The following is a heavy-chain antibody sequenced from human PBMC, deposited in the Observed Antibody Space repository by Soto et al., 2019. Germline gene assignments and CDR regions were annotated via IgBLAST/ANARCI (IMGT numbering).Heavy chain of an antibody. V-gene: IGHV1-8*01. CDR2: MNPTSGRT. Sequence: ASVKVSCKASGYSFITYDINWVRQAAGQGLEWMGWMNPTSGRTGCAQKFQGRLTMTRDTSSSTAYMELSRLRSDDTAVYYCARHFHYGMDVWGQGTTVTVSS. J-gene: IGHJ6*02. CDR3: ARHFHYGMDV. CDR1: GYSFITYD. D-gene: IGHD3-3*02.